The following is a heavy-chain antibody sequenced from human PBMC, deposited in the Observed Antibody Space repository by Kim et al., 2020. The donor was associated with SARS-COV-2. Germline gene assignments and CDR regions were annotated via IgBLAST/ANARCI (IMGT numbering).Heavy chain of an antibody. J-gene: IGHJ4*02. CDR3: ARLPRTSFLGYCSSTSCYGYPDY. CDR2: IYYSGST. V-gene: IGHV4-39*01. CDR1: GGSISSSSYY. Sequence: SETLSLTCTVSGGSISSSSYYWGWIRQPPGKGLEWIGSIYYSGSTYYNPSLKSRVTISVDTSKNQFSLKLSSVTAADTAVYYCARLPRTSFLGYCSSTSCYGYPDYWGQGTLVTVSS. D-gene: IGHD2-2*01.